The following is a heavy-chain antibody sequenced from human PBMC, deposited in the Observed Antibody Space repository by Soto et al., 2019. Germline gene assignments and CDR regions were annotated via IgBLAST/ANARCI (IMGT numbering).Heavy chain of an antibody. V-gene: IGHV4-39*01. J-gene: IGHJ5*01. Sequence: QVHLQESGPGLVKPSETLSLTCTVSGVSIHNSHSFWAWIRQPPGKGLQFIASVYHNGGAHYNSSLTSRVTSSVDTANNQVSLPMRSLTAADTAFYYCGRVVEGATRHTDPDSWGQGILVTVSS. CDR1: GVSIHNSHSF. CDR3: GRVVEGATRHTDPDS. CDR2: VYHNGGA. D-gene: IGHD2-21*01.